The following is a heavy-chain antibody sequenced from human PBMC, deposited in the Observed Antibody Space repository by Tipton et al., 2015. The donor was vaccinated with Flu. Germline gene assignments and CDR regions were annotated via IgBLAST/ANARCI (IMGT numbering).Heavy chain of an antibody. Sequence: TLSLTCTVSGGSISSYTYYWGWFRPSPGTGLVWIGSIDYSGTTYYNPSLKSRVTMSIDTSKNQFYLTVTSVTDADTAVYYCAKEVSYKILTKYYNKGVDPWGQRTLVIVSS. CDR2: IDYSGTT. CDR3: AKEVSYKILTKYYNKGVDP. V-gene: IGHV4-39*07. J-gene: IGHJ5*02. CDR1: GGSISSYTYY. D-gene: IGHD3-9*01.